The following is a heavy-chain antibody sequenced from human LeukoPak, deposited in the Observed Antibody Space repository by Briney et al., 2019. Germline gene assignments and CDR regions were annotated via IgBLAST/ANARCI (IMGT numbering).Heavy chain of an antibody. J-gene: IGHJ4*02. V-gene: IGHV3-48*01. CDR1: GFTFSSYG. Sequence: GSLRLSCAASGFTFSSYGMNWVRQAPGKGLEWLSYLSNTGNIHYAQSVKGRFTISRDNAKNSLYLQMDGPRAEDTAVYYCARRGDTPMIGDHWGQGILVTVAS. D-gene: IGHD5-18*01. CDR2: LSNTGNI. CDR3: ARRGDTPMIGDH.